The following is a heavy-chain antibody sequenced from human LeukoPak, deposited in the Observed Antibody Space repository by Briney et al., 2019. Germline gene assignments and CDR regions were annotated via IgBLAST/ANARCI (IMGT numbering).Heavy chain of an antibody. CDR1: GFAFSAYG. D-gene: IGHD6-19*01. J-gene: IGHJ4*02. CDR2: LSYDGTNG. Sequence: GGSLRLSCAASGFAFSAYGMHWVRQAPGKGLEWVAVLSYDGTNGYYAGSVKGRLTISRDNSKNTPDLQMNSLRAEGTAVYYCAKGLNSGWYGQSFDLWGQGTLVTVSS. V-gene: IGHV3-30*18. CDR3: AKGLNSGWYGQSFDL.